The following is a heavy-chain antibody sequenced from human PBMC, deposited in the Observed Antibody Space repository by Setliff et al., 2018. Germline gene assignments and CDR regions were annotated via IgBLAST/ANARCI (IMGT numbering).Heavy chain of an antibody. J-gene: IGHJ3*02. CDR2: ISPHTGNT. Sequence: ASVKVSCKTSGYSFNDYGIAWVRQAPGQGLEWMGWISPHTGNTYYTPKLHGRVTLTTDTSASTAYMELRSLGSDDTAVYYCSRSYDSGFYHQRDAYDIWGQGTMVTVSS. D-gene: IGHD3-22*01. CDR3: SRSYDSGFYHQRDAYDI. V-gene: IGHV1-18*01. CDR1: GYSFNDYG.